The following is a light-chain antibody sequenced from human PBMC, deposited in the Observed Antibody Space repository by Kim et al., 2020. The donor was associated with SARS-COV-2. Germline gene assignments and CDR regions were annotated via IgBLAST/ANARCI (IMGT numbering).Light chain of an antibody. J-gene: IGKJ1*01. V-gene: IGKV1-9*01. CDR3: QQVKSYPRT. CDR1: QGISSN. Sequence: ASLGDQVTIPCRASQGISSNLAWYQQKPGNAPKLLIIAESTLHAGVPSRFSGGGSGTEFTLTISSLQPEDFAVYYCQQVKSYPRTFGQGTKVDIK. CDR2: AES.